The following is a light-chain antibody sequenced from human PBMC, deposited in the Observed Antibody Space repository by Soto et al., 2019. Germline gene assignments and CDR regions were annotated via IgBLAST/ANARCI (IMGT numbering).Light chain of an antibody. CDR3: QQYNNLPSS. CDR2: GAS. Sequence: EIVMTQSPATLSVSPGERATLSCRASQSVSSNLAWYQQKPGQAPRLLIYGASTRATGIPARFSGSGSGTEFTLTISSLQSEDFAVYYCQQYNNLPSSFGQGTKVDIK. V-gene: IGKV3-15*01. J-gene: IGKJ1*01. CDR1: QSVSSN.